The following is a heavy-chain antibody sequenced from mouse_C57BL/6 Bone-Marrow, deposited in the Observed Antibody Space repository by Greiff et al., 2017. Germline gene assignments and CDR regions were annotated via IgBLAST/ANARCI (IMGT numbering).Heavy chain of an antibody. Sequence: QVTLKVCGPGILQPSQTLSLTCSFSGFSLSTFGMGVGWIRQPSGKGLEWLAHIWWDDDKYYNPALKSRLTISKDTSKKQVFLKIANVDTADTATYDCARIDLLWYPWFAYWGQGTLVTVSA. J-gene: IGHJ3*01. CDR3: ARIDLLWYPWFAY. CDR2: IWWDDDK. CDR1: GFSLSTFGMG. D-gene: IGHD2-1*01. V-gene: IGHV8-8*01.